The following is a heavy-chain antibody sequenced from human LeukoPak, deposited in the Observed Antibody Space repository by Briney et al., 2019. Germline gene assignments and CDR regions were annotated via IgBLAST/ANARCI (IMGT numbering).Heavy chain of an antibody. CDR3: ASYYDFWSGYYTYYFDY. CDR2: ISSSSSSYI. V-gene: IGHV3-21*01. D-gene: IGHD3-3*01. CDR1: GFTFSSYS. Sequence: GGSLRLSCAASGFTFSSYSMNWVRQAPGKGLEWVSSISSSSSSYIYYADSVKGRFTISRDNAKSSLYLQMNSLRAEDTAVYYCASYYDFWSGYYTYYFDYWGQGTLVTVSS. J-gene: IGHJ4*02.